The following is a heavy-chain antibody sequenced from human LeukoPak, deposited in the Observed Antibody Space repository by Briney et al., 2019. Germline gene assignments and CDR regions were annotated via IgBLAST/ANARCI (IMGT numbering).Heavy chain of an antibody. CDR3: SKLWFGEYD. Sequence: KPGGSLRLSCAASGFTFTNAGMSWVRQAPGKGLEWVGRIKSKTDGGTTDYAAPVKGKFTISRDDSKNTLYLQLNSLKTEDTAVYYCSKLWFGEYDWGQGALVTVSS. CDR1: GFTFTNAG. CDR2: IKSKTDGGTT. D-gene: IGHD3-10*01. V-gene: IGHV3-15*01. J-gene: IGHJ4*02.